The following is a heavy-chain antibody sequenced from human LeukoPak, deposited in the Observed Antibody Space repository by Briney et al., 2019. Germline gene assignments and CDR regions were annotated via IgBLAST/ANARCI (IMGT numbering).Heavy chain of an antibody. Sequence: PGGSLRLSCAASGFTFSNAWMSWVRQAPGKGLEWVGRIKSKTDGGTTDYAAPVKGRFTISRDDSKNTLYLQINSLKTEDTAVYYCTTDPADTAMVADYWGQGTLVTVSS. CDR1: GFTFSNAW. J-gene: IGHJ4*02. CDR2: IKSKTDGGTT. CDR3: TTDPADTAMVADY. V-gene: IGHV3-15*01. D-gene: IGHD5-18*01.